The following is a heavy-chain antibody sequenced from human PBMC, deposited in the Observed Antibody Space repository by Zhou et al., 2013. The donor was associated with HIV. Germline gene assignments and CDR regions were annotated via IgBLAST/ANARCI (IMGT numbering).Heavy chain of an antibody. D-gene: IGHD3-10*01. J-gene: IGHJ4*02. V-gene: IGHV1-18*01. Sequence: QVQLVQSGAEVKKPGASVKVSCKASGYTFTSYGISWVRQAPGQGLEWMGWISAYNGNTNYAQKLQGRVTMTTDTAVYYCARDRALYGSGSYYLPLDYWGQGTLVTVSS. CDR2: ISAYNGNT. CDR3: Y. CDR1: GYTFTSYG.